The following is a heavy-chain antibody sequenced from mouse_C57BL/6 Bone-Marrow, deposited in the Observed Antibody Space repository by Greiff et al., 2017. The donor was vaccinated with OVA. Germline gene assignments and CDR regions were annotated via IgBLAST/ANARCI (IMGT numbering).Heavy chain of an antibody. CDR3: ARDRAYPYYFDY. Sequence: EVQLVESGGGLVKPGGSLKLSCAASGFTFSSYAMSWVRQTPEKRLEWVATISDGGSYTYYPDNVKGRFTISRDNAKNNLYLQMSHLKSEDTAMYYCARDRAYPYYFDYWGQGTTLTVSS. D-gene: IGHD3-1*01. CDR1: GFTFSSYA. V-gene: IGHV5-4*01. CDR2: ISDGGSYT. J-gene: IGHJ2*01.